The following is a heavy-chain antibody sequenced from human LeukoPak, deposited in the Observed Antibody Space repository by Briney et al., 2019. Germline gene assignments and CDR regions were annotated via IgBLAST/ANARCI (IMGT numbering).Heavy chain of an antibody. V-gene: IGHV3-23*01. CDR3: AKLTGDDFWSGYEYYFDY. D-gene: IGHD3-3*01. CDR1: GFALRSYT. Sequence: GGSLRLSCAASGFALRSYTVTWVRQAPGKGLEWVPVISGSGGSTYYADSVKGRFTISRDNSKNTLYLQMNSLRAEDTAVYYCAKLTGDDFWSGYEYYFDYWGQGTLVTVSS. CDR2: ISGSGGST. J-gene: IGHJ4*02.